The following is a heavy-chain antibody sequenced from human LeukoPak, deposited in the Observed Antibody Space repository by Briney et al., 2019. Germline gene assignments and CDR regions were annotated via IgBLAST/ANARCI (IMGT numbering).Heavy chain of an antibody. Sequence: SETLSLTCTVSGGSISSSSYYWGWIRQPPGKGLEWIGSIYYSRSTYYNPSLKSRVTISVDTSKNQFSLKLSSVTAADTAVYYCARHRGSGWSGPLYYFDYWGQGTLVTVSS. V-gene: IGHV4-39*01. CDR1: GGSISSSSYY. D-gene: IGHD6-19*01. CDR2: IYYSRST. CDR3: ARHRGSGWSGPLYYFDY. J-gene: IGHJ4*02.